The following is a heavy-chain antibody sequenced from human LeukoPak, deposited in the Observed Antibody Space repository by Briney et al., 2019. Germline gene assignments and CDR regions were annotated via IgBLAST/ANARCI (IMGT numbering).Heavy chain of an antibody. D-gene: IGHD3-16*01. CDR1: VFTVSSNY. Sequence: GGSLKLSCAASVFTVSSNYMSWVRQAPGKGLEWVSVIYSGGSTYYADSVKARFTISRDNSKNTLYLQMSSLRTADTAVYYCARDVGDEGNYWGQGTLVTVSS. V-gene: IGHV3-53*01. CDR3: ARDVGDEGNY. J-gene: IGHJ4*02. CDR2: IYSGGST.